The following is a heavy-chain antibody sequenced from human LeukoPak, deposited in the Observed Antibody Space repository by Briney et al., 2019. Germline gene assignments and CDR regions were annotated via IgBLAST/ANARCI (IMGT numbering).Heavy chain of an antibody. CDR2: ITRSSSTI. CDR1: GFTFSSYN. V-gene: IGHV3-48*01. J-gene: IGHJ4*02. D-gene: IGHD3-10*01. Sequence: GGSLRLSCAASGFTFSSYNMNWVRQAPGKGLEWVSYITRSSSTIYYADSVKGRFTISRDNSKNTLYLQMNSLRAEDTAVYYCAKRGSHFDYWGQGTLVTVSS. CDR3: AKRGSHFDY.